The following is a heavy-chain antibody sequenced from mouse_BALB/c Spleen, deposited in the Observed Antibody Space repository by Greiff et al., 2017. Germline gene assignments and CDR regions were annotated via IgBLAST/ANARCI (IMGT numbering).Heavy chain of an antibody. CDR3: APNRAY. CDR2: INPSNGRT. CDR1: GYTFTSYW. J-gene: IGHJ3*01. Sequence: QVQLQQPGAELVKPGASVKLSCKASGYTFTSYWMHWVKQRPGQGLEWIGEINPSNGRTNYNEKFKSKATLTVDKSSSTAYMQLSSLTSEDSAVYYCAPNRAYWGQGTLVTVSA. V-gene: IGHV1S81*02.